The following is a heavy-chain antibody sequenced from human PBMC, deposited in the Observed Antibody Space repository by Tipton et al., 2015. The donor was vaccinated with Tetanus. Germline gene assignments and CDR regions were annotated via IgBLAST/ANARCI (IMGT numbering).Heavy chain of an antibody. V-gene: IGHV4-61*05. CDR1: GASISSNTYY. Sequence: TLSLTCTVSGASISSNTYYWGWIRQPPGKGLEWIGYVYYTGSTNHNPSLKSRVTISMDRSKNQISLQLTSVTAADTAVYFCAGVTAQRPELSFDHWGQGTLVTVSS. CDR2: VYYTGST. J-gene: IGHJ4*02. D-gene: IGHD6-13*01. CDR3: AGVTAQRPELSFDH.